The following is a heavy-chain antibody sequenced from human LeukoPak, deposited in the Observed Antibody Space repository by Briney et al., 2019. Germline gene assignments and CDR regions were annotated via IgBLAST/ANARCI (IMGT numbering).Heavy chain of an antibody. Sequence: GGSLRLSRVVSGFTVTSHYMNWVRQAPGKGLEWVSAISGSGGSTYYADSVKGRFTISRDNSKNTLYLQMNSLRAEDTAVYYCAKEEIAVAGHNWFDPWGQGTLVTVSS. D-gene: IGHD6-19*01. CDR2: ISGSGGST. CDR1: GFTVTSHY. CDR3: AKEEIAVAGHNWFDP. J-gene: IGHJ5*02. V-gene: IGHV3-23*01.